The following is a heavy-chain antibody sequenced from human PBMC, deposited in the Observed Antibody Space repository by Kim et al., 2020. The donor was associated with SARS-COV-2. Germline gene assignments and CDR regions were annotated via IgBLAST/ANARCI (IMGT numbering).Heavy chain of an antibody. CDR2: ISSTGGIT. V-gene: IGHV3-11*06. D-gene: IGHD3-10*01. Sequence: GGSLRLSCAASGFTLSDYYVNWIRQAPGKGLEWVSYISSTGGITRYADSVKGRFTISRDNAENSVYLQMDNLRVDDTAVYYCAREVHGGWFEDLVGKYYGMDVWGQGTAVTVSS. CDR3: AREVHGGWFEDLVGKYYGMDV. CDR1: GFTLSDYY. J-gene: IGHJ6*02.